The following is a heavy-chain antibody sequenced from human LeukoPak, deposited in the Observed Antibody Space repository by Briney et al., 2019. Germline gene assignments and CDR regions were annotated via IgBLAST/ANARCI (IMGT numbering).Heavy chain of an antibody. CDR2: IRKKNAGYTT. D-gene: IGHD3-3*01. Sequence: GRSLRLSCAASGFIFSAYSIDWVRQAPGKGLEWIGRIRKKNAGYTTEYAASVKGRFVVSRDDLKVSVFLQMNSLETEDTAVYYCTREGGEGDYTAFDLWGQGTMVTVSS. CDR3: TREGGEGDYTAFDL. CDR1: GFIFSAYS. J-gene: IGHJ3*01. V-gene: IGHV3-72*01.